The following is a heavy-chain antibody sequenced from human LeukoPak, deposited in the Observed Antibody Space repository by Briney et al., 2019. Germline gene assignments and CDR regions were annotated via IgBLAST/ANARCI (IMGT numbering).Heavy chain of an antibody. V-gene: IGHV1-69*05. CDR1: GGTFSSYA. D-gene: IGHD3-3*01. J-gene: IGHJ6*03. CDR2: IIPIFGTA. CDR3: ARGPNDDFWSGYSEYYYYYMDV. Sequence: GALVKVSCKASGGTFSSYAISWVRQAPGQGLEWMGGIIPIFGTANYAQKFQGRVTITTDESTSTAYMELSSLRSEDTAVYYCARGPNDDFWSGYSEYYYYYMDVWGKGTTVTVSS.